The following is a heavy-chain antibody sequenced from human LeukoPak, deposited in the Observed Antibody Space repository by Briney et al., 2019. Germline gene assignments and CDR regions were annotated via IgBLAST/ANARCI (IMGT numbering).Heavy chain of an antibody. V-gene: IGHV1-24*01. CDR2: FDPEDGET. CDR3: AAYYYGSGSRYHFDY. J-gene: IGHJ4*02. CDR1: GYTLTELS. Sequence: ASVKVSCKVSGYTLTELSMHWVRQAPGKGLEWMGGFDPEDGETIYAQKFQGRVTMTEDTSTDTAYMELSSLRSEDTAVYYCAAYYYGSGSRYHFDYWGQGTLVTVSS. D-gene: IGHD3-10*01.